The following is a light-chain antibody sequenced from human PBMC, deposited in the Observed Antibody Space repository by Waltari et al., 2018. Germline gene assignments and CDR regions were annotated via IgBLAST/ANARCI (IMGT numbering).Light chain of an antibody. V-gene: IGKV3-20*01. CDR1: QSVNTY. CDR2: GAY. Sequence: IVLTQSPGTLSLSPGERATLSCRASQSVNTYLAGYQQKPGQAHRLLIYGAYTRAAGIPDRFSGSGSGTDFSLTISRLEAEDFAVYYCQHHVRLPATFGQGTKVEIK. J-gene: IGKJ1*01. CDR3: QHHVRLPAT.